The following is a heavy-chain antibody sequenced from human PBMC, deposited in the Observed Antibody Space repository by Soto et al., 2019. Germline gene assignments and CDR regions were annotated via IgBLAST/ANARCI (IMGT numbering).Heavy chain of an antibody. Sequence: QVQLQESGPGLVKPSQTLSLTCTVSGGSISSGDYYWSWIRQPPGKGLEGIGYIYYSGCTSYNPSPSRRVPRAVTXSKYQVSRELSSVTSADTAVYYCAIDGGNSVYFFYGGQGTRFTVSS. CDR2: IYYSGCT. CDR1: GGSISSGDYY. D-gene: IGHD2-21*02. J-gene: IGHJ4*02. CDR3: AIDGGNSVYFFY. V-gene: IGHV4-30-4*01.